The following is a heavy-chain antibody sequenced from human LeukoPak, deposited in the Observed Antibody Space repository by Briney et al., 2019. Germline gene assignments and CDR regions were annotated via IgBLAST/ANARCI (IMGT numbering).Heavy chain of an antibody. CDR2: IFYGGDI. J-gene: IGHJ4*02. CDR1: GDSVASYY. D-gene: IGHD6-13*01. CDR3: ARGSSWYYD. Sequence: SETLSLTCTVSGDSVASYYWSWIRQPPGKSLEWIGYIFYGGDINYNPSLKSRVTMSVDTSKNQFSLKLSSVTAADTAVYYCARGSSWYYDWGQGTLVTVSS. V-gene: IGHV4-59*02.